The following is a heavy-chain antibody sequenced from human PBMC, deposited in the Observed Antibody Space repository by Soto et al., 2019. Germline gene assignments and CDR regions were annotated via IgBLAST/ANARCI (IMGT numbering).Heavy chain of an antibody. Sequence: SETLSLTCTVSGISITSSYWNWFRQSPGKGLEWIGQISDRGDINYNPPLESRVAISTDKSKNQVSLTLTAVNAADTAVYFCARGRHWFGPWGQGTLVTVS. J-gene: IGHJ5*02. V-gene: IGHV4-59*08. CDR1: GISITSSY. CDR2: ISDRGDI. CDR3: ARGRHWFGP.